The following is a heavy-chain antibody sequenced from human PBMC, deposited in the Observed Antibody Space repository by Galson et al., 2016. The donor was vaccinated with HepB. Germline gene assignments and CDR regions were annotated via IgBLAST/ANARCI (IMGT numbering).Heavy chain of an antibody. V-gene: IGHV3-7*01. CDR2: INRDGDKK. J-gene: IGHJ6*02. Sequence: SLRLSCAASGFTFTSNWMNWVRQAPGKGLEWVASINRDGDKKYYVDFVKGRFTIPRDNAKNSLYLQMNSLIVEDTAGYYCARGTGMDGWGQGTTVTVPS. CDR3: ARGTGMDG. CDR1: GFTFTSNW.